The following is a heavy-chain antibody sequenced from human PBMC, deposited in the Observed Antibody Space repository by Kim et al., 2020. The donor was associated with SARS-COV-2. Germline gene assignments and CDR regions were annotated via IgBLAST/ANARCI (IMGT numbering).Heavy chain of an antibody. Sequence: ADSVKGRFNISRDNPKNTLYLQMNSLRAGDTAVYYCARVVGGSYFGYFDYWGQGTLVTVSS. V-gene: IGHV3-30*01. J-gene: IGHJ4*02. D-gene: IGHD1-26*01. CDR3: ARVVGGSYFGYFDY.